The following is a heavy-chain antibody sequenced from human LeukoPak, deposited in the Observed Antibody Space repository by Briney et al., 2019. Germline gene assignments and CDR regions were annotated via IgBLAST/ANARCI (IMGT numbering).Heavy chain of an antibody. D-gene: IGHD1-20*01. CDR1: GYRFTSYW. V-gene: IGHV5-51*01. J-gene: IGHJ3*02. Sequence: GASLQISCKGSGYRFTSYWIGWVRQLPGKGLEWMGIIYPGDSDTRYSPSFQGQVTISADKSISTAYLQWSSLKASDTAMYYCARPYPDITGTVGAFDIWGQGTMVTVSS. CDR2: IYPGDSDT. CDR3: ARPYPDITGTVGAFDI.